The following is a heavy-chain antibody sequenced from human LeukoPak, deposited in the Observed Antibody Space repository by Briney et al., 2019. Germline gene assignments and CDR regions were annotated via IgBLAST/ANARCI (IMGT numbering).Heavy chain of an antibody. V-gene: IGHV1-69*01. J-gene: IGHJ4*02. D-gene: IGHD3-10*01. Sequence: SVKVSCKASGGTFSSYAIRWVRQAPGQGLEWMGGIIPIFGTANYAQKFQGRVTITADESTSTAYMELSSLRSEDTAVYYCARGEDYYGSGSYYNSFDYWGQGTLVTVSS. CDR2: IIPIFGTA. CDR3: ARGEDYYGSGSYYNSFDY. CDR1: GGTFSSYA.